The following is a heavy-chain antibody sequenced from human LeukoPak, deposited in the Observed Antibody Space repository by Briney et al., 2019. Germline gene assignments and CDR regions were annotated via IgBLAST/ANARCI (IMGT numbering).Heavy chain of an antibody. V-gene: IGHV4-61*02. CDR1: GGSISSGSYY. CDR3: ARYYGEHMDV. J-gene: IGHJ6*03. Sequence: SETLSLTCTVSGGSISSGSYYWSWIRQPAGKGLEWIGRIYTSGSTNYNPSLKSRVTISVDTSKNQFSLKLSSVTAADTAVYYCARYYGEHMDVWGKGTTVTVSS. D-gene: IGHD3-16*01. CDR2: IYTSGST.